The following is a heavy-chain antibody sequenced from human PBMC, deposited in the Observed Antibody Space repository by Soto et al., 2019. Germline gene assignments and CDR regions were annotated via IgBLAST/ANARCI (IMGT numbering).Heavy chain of an antibody. V-gene: IGHV1-24*01. Sequence: ASVKVSCKVSGYALTELSMHWVRQAPGKGLEWMGGFDPEDGETIYAQKLQGRVTMTTDTSTNTAYMELRSLRSDDTAVYYCARGYSGYIDYWGQGTLVTVSS. CDR2: FDPEDGET. CDR1: GYALTELS. CDR3: ARGYSGYIDY. J-gene: IGHJ4*02. D-gene: IGHD5-12*01.